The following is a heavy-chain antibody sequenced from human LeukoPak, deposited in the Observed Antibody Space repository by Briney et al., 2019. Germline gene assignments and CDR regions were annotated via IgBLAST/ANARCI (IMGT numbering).Heavy chain of an antibody. D-gene: IGHD5-24*01. CDR2: IYPGDSDT. V-gene: IGHV5-51*01. CDR1: GYSFTSYW. CDR3: ASSLMATTTTGAFDI. J-gene: IGHJ3*02. Sequence: GESLKISCKGSGYSFTSYWIGWVRQMPGKGLEWMGIIYPGDSDTRYSPSFQGQVTISADKSISTAYLQWSSLKASDIAMYYCASSLMATTTTGAFDIWGQGTMVTVSS.